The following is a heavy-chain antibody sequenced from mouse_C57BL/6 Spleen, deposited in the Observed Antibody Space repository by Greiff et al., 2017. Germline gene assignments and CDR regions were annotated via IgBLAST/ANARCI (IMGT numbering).Heavy chain of an antibody. CDR1: GYTFTSYW. CDR2: IHPNSGST. Sequence: QVQLQQPGAELVKPGASVKLSCKASGYTFTSYWMHWVKQRPGQGLEWIGMIHPNSGSTNYNEKFKSKATLTVDKSSSTAYMQLSSLTSEDSAVYYCARTGKLYGNYEGWFAYWGQGTLVTVSA. V-gene: IGHV1-64*01. CDR3: ARTGKLYGNYEGWFAY. D-gene: IGHD2-1*01. J-gene: IGHJ3*01.